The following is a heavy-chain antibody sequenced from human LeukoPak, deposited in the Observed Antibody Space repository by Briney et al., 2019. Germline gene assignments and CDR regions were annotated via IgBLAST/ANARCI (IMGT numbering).Heavy chain of an antibody. J-gene: IGHJ6*02. V-gene: IGHV3-7*01. D-gene: IGHD6-19*01. CDR1: GFTFSSYW. Sequence: GGSLRLSCAASGFTFSSYWMSWVRQAPGKGLEWVANIKQDGSEKYYVDSVKGRFTISRDNAKNSLYLQMNSLRAEDTAVYYCARDARAVAGTYYYYGMDVWGQGTTVTVSS. CDR3: ARDARAVAGTYYYYGMDV. CDR2: IKQDGSEK.